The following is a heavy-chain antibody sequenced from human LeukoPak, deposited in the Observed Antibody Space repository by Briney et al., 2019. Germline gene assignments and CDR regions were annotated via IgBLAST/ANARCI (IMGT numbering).Heavy chain of an antibody. D-gene: IGHD3-10*01. CDR2: ISGSGGST. CDR3: AKDLYYGSGSYEFDY. Sequence: GGSLRLSCAASGFTFSSYAMSWVRQAPGKGLEWVSAISGSGGSTYYADSVKGRFTISRDNSKNTLYLQMNSLRAEDTAVYYCAKDLYYGSGSYEFDYWGRGTLVTVSS. CDR1: GFTFSSYA. J-gene: IGHJ4*02. V-gene: IGHV3-23*01.